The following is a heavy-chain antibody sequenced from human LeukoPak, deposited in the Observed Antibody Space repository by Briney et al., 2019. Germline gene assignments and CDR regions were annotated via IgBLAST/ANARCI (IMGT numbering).Heavy chain of an antibody. Sequence: SEALSLTCTVSGGSLTNYFWGWIRLTPGKGLEWIGSISYNEGSNYNRFLKNRVTISVDISENQFSLKLNSVTAADTAVYYCTRGSIAYYYMDVWGKGTTVTISS. CDR2: ISYNEGS. J-gene: IGHJ6*03. D-gene: IGHD3-22*01. CDR3: TRGSIAYYYMDV. CDR1: GGSLTNYF. V-gene: IGHV4-59*01.